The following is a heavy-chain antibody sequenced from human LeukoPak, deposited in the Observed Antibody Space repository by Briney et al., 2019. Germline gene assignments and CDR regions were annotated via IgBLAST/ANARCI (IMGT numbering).Heavy chain of an antibody. CDR2: INHSGST. CDR3: ARVHGSGSGDDY. CDR1: GGSFSGYY. V-gene: IGHV4-34*01. Sequence: SETLSLTCAVYGGSFSGYYWSWIRQPPGKGLEWIGEINHSGSTNYNPSLKSRVTISVDTSKNQFSLKLSSVTAADTAVYYCARVHGSGSGDDYWGQGTLVTVSS. D-gene: IGHD3-10*01. J-gene: IGHJ4*02.